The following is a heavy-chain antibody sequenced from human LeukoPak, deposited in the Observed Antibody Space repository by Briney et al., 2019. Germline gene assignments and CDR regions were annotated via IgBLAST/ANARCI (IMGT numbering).Heavy chain of an antibody. CDR2: ISGSGGST. CDR3: AKQTDTTGSRGGAFDI. J-gene: IGHJ3*02. CDR1: GFTFSSYA. V-gene: IGHV3-23*01. Sequence: GGSLRLSCAASGFTFSSYAMSWVRQAPGKGLEWVSAISGSGGSTYYADSVKGRFTISRDNSKNTLYLQMSGLGAEDTAVYYCAKQTDTTGSRGGAFDIWGQGTMVTVSS. D-gene: IGHD3-22*01.